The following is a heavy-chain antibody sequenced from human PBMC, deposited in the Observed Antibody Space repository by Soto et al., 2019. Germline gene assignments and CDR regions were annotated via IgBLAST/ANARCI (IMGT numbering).Heavy chain of an antibody. J-gene: IGHJ6*03. D-gene: IGHD6-6*01. V-gene: IGHV1-8*01. Sequence: GASVKVSCKASGYTFTSYDINWVRQATGQGLEWMGWMNPNSGNTGYAQKFQGRVTMTRNTSISTAYMELSSLRSEDTAVYYCARVGSSSSGYPSYYYYYYMDVWGKGTTVTVSS. CDR3: ARVGSSSSGYPSYYYYYYMDV. CDR1: GYTFTSYD. CDR2: MNPNSGNT.